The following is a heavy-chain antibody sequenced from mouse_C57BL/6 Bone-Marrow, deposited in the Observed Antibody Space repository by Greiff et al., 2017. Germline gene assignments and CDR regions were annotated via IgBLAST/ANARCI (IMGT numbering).Heavy chain of an antibody. CDR3: ARGRGSRLYAMDY. CDR2: IYPRSGNT. D-gene: IGHD1-1*01. CDR1: GYTFTSYG. J-gene: IGHJ4*01. V-gene: IGHV1-81*01. Sequence: VQLQQSGAELARPGASVKLSCKASGYTFTSYGISWVKQRTGQGLEWIGEIYPRSGNTYYNEKFKGKATLTADKSYSTAYMELRSLTSEDSAVYFCARGRGSRLYAMDYWGQGTSVTVSS.